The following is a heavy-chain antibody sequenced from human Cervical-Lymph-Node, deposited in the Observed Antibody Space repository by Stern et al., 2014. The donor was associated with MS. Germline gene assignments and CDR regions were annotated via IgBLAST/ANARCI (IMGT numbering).Heavy chain of an antibody. CDR3: ARERHSMDV. J-gene: IGHJ6*02. Sequence: QVQLVQYGAEVKKPGASVKVSCKASGYSFTAYYMHWVRQAPGQGVEWMGWIDPNSGGTKSAQNFQGRVTMTRDTSISTFYMELSGLTSDDTAVFYCARERHSMDVWGQGTTVTVSS. CDR1: GYSFTAYY. CDR2: IDPNSGGT. V-gene: IGHV1-2*02.